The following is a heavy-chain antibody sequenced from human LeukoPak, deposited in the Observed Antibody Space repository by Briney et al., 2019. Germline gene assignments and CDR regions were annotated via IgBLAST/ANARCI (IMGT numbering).Heavy chain of an antibody. V-gene: IGHV3-13*01. D-gene: IGHD1-1*01. J-gene: IGHJ4*02. CDR3: ARVAKERVGGVYYFDY. CDR2: IGTAGDT. CDR1: GFTFSDYD. Sequence: GGPLRLSCAASGFTFSDYDMHWLRQATGKALECLSAIGTAGDTYYTGCVKGRFTISREYAKNSLYLQMNSLRARDTAVYYCARVAKERVGGVYYFDYWGQGTLVTVSS.